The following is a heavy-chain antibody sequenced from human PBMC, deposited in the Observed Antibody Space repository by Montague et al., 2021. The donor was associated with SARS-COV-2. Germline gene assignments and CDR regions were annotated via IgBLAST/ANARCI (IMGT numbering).Heavy chain of an antibody. Sequence: SETLSLTCTVSGGSTSSYYWSWIRQPLGKGLEWIGCIYYSGSTNYNPSLKSRVTISVDTSKTQFSLKLNSVTAADTAVYYCARTIVVVSAASRYFDLWGRGTLVIVSS. CDR1: GGSTSSYY. CDR2: IYYSGST. J-gene: IGHJ2*01. CDR3: ARTIVVVSAASRYFDL. D-gene: IGHD2-2*01. V-gene: IGHV4-59*01.